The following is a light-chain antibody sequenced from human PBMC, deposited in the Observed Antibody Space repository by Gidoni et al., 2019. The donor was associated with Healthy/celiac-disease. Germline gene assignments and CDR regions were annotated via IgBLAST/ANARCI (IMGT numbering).Light chain of an antibody. Sequence: EIVLTQSPDFQSVTPKEKVTITCLASQSIGSSLHWYQQIPDTSPKRLIKSASQSFSGDPSMFSGTGSGTECPLTINSRQAEVAASYYFHQSSSLPQTFGQGTKLEIK. CDR3: HQSSSLPQT. V-gene: IGKV6-21*01. CDR2: SAS. J-gene: IGKJ2*01. CDR1: QSIGSS.